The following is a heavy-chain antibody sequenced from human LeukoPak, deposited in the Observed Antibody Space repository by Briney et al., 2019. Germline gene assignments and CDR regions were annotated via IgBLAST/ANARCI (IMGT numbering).Heavy chain of an antibody. CDR3: ARHFDI. J-gene: IGHJ4*02. CDR2: INYSGST. CDR1: GGSFSGYY. Sequence: SETLSLTCAVYGGSFSGYYWSWIRQPPGKGLEWIGSINYSGSTDYNPSLKSRVTISVDASKNQFSLKMSSVTAADTAVYYCARHFDIWGQGTLVTVSS. V-gene: IGHV4-34*01.